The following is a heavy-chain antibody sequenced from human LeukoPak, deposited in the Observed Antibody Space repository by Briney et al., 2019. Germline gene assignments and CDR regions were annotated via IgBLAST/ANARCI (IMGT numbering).Heavy chain of an antibody. J-gene: IGHJ6*02. V-gene: IGHV4-30-2*01. CDR3: ARVTLGYYYYYGMDV. CDR2: IYHSGST. Sequence: PSETLSLTCAVSGGSISSGGYSWSWIRQPPGKGLEWIGYIYHSGSTYYNPSLKSRVTISVDRSKNQFSLKLSSVTAADTAVYYCARVTLGYYYYYGMDVWGQGTTVTVSS. CDR1: GGSISSGGYS.